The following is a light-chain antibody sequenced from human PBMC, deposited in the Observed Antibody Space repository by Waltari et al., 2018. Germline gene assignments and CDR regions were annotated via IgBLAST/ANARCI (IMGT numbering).Light chain of an antibody. CDR3: QQRTDWLWT. J-gene: IGKJ1*01. CDR1: HSISKF. Sequence: EVVLTQSPATLSLSPGERATLSRRSSHSISKFLAWYQQRPGKAPRLLIYDASGRPPGIPARFGGSGSGTDFTLTISSLEPEDFAVYDCQQRTDWLWTFGQGTKVEIK. V-gene: IGKV3-11*01. CDR2: DAS.